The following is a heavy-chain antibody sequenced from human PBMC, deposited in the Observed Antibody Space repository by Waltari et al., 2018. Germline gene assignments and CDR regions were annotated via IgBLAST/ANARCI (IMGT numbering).Heavy chain of an antibody. D-gene: IGHD6-13*01. CDR3: ASHPGGIAAAASDY. CDR1: GGPFSSYA. Sequence: QVQLVQSGAEVKKPGSSVTVSCKASGGPFSSYAISWVRQAPGQGLEWMGGIIPIFGTANYAQKFQGRVTITADKSTSTAYMELSSLRSEDTAVYYCASHPGGIAAAASDYWGQGTLVTVSS. V-gene: IGHV1-69*14. CDR2: IIPIFGTA. J-gene: IGHJ4*02.